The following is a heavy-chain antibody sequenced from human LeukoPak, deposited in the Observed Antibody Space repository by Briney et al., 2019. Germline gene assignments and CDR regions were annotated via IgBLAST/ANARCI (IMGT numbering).Heavy chain of an antibody. CDR1: GGSISSYY. CDR2: IYTSGST. Sequence: SSETLSLTCTVSGGSISSYYWSWIRQPAGKGLEWIGRIYTSGSTNYNPSLESRVTMSVDTSKNQFSLKLSSVTAADTAVYYCARAEYHYDILTEHWFDPWGQGTLVTVSS. J-gene: IGHJ5*02. V-gene: IGHV4-4*07. D-gene: IGHD3-9*01. CDR3: ARAEYHYDILTEHWFDP.